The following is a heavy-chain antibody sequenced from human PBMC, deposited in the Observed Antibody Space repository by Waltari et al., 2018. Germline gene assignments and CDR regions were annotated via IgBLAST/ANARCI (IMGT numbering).Heavy chain of an antibody. CDR3: ARDLSPAIGSTVYDAFDI. J-gene: IGHJ3*02. V-gene: IGHV3-7*03. CDR2: IWKDGEVK. CDR1: GCSLRSSG. D-gene: IGHD4-17*01. Sequence: QLVEAWGGLVQSGGSLRLCCAASGCSLRSSGVSWVRQAPGQGLEWVANIWKDGEVKHYQDSVMGRFFISRDNAKYSLYLQLNSLRVEDTAVYFCARDLSPAIGSTVYDAFDIWGQGTMVTVSS.